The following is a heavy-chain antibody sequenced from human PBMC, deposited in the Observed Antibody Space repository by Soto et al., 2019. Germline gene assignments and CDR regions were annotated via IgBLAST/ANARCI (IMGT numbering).Heavy chain of an antibody. CDR2: ISSSSSYI. J-gene: IGHJ5*02. CDR1: GFTFSSYS. CDR3: ARDPYCSSTSCYLRDNWFDP. V-gene: IGHV3-21*01. D-gene: IGHD2-2*01. Sequence: EVQLVESGGGLVKPGGSLRLSCAASGFTFSSYSMNWVRQAPGKGLEWVSSISSSSSYIYYADSVKGRFTISRDNPKKSLYLQMNSLRAEDTAVYYCARDPYCSSTSCYLRDNWFDPWGQGTLVTVSS.